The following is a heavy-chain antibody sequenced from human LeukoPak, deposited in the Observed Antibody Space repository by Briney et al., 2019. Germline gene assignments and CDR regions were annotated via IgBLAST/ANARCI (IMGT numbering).Heavy chain of an antibody. Sequence: GGSLRLSCAASGFTFSSYAMSWVRQAPGKGLEWVSAISRSGGSTYYADSVKGRFTISRDNSKNTLYLQMNSLRAEDTAVYYCAKDPINYGDYYCGMDVWGQGTTVTVSS. J-gene: IGHJ6*02. CDR1: GFTFSSYA. CDR2: ISRSGGST. D-gene: IGHD4-17*01. V-gene: IGHV3-23*01. CDR3: AKDPINYGDYYCGMDV.